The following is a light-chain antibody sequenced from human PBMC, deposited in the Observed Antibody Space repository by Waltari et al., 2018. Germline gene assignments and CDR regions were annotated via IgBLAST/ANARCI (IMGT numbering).Light chain of an antibody. CDR2: GNS. CDR1: SSNIGAGSD. J-gene: IGLJ2*01. V-gene: IGLV1-40*01. Sequence: QSVLTQPPSVSGAPGQRVPISCPGSSSNIGAGSDVHWYQQLPGTAPKLLIYGNSKRPSGVPDRFSGSKSGTSASLAITGLQAEDEADYYCQSYDSSLSVNVVFGGGTKLTVL. CDR3: QSYDSSLSVNVV.